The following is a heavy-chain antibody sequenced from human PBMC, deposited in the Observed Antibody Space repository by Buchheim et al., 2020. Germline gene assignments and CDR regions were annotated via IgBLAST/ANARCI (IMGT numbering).Heavy chain of an antibody. CDR3: ARGVGYCISANCPGPFDY. Sequence: QVQLVQSGAEVKKPGSSVKVSCKASGGTFSSYTISWVRQAPGQGLEWMGRIIPILGIANYAQKFQGRVTITADKSTTTAHMELSSLRSEDTAVYYCARGVGYCISANCPGPFDYWGQGTL. V-gene: IGHV1-69*02. CDR2: IIPILGIA. CDR1: GGTFSSYT. D-gene: IGHD2-15*01. J-gene: IGHJ4*02.